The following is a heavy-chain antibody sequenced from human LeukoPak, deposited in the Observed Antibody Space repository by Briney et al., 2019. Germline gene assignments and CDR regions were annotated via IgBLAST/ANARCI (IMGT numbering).Heavy chain of an antibody. D-gene: IGHD5-24*01. Sequence: GGSLRLSCAASGFTFDDYAMHWVRQAPGKGLEWVSGISWNSGSIGYADSVKGRFTISRDNAKNSLYLQMSSLRAEDTALYYCTRRAARWQFDLWGRGTLLTVSS. J-gene: IGHJ2*01. V-gene: IGHV3-9*01. CDR3: TRRAARWQFDL. CDR1: GFTFDDYA. CDR2: ISWNSGSI.